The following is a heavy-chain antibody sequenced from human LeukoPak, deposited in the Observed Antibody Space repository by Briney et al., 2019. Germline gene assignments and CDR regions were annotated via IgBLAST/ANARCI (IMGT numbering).Heavy chain of an antibody. CDR1: GYTFTGYY. V-gene: IGHV1-2*02. Sequence: APVKVSCKASGYTFTGYYMHWVRQAPGQGLEWMGWINPNSGGTNYAQKFQGRVTMTRDTSISTAYMELSRLRSDDTAVYYCARDKGWWLPDPLYYFDYWGQGTLVTVSS. D-gene: IGHD5-12*01. J-gene: IGHJ4*02. CDR3: ARDKGWWLPDPLYYFDY. CDR2: INPNSGGT.